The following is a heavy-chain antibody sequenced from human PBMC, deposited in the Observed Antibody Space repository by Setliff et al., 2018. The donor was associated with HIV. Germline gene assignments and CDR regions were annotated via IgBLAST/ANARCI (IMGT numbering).Heavy chain of an antibody. CDR3: AGVFGVYYDKEGPYDAFDI. V-gene: IGHV1-69*05. D-gene: IGHD3-22*01. J-gene: IGHJ3*02. CDR2: IIPIFGTA. Sequence: SVKVSCKASGGTFSSYAISWVRQAPGQGLEWMGGIIPIFGTANYAQKFQGRVTITTDESTSTAYMELSSLRSEDTAVYYCAGVFGVYYDKEGPYDAFDIWGQGTMGTV. CDR1: GGTFSSYA.